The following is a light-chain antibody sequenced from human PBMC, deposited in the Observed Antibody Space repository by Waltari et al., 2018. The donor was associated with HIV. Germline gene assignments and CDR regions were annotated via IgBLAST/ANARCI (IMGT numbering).Light chain of an antibody. Sequence: SSDLTQDPTVSVALRQTVRITCQGDSLRSFYANWYQQKPGQSPVLLIYDKDGRRPSGIPDRFSGSSSGDTSYLTITGAQAEDEADYYCNSRDSNGDHLVFGGGTKLIVL. CDR3: NSRDSNGDHLV. CDR2: DKD. CDR1: SLRSFY. J-gene: IGLJ2*01. V-gene: IGLV3-19*01.